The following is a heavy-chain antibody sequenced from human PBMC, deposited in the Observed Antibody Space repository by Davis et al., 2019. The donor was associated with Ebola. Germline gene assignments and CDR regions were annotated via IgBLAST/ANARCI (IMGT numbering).Heavy chain of an antibody. Sequence: ASVKVSCKASGYTFTSYGISWVRQAPGQGLEWMGWISAYNGNTNYAQKPQGRVTMTTDTSTSTAYMELRSLRSDDTAVYYCARDPQFWSGYYAHYYGMDVWGQGTTVTVSS. CDR1: GYTFTSYG. CDR2: ISAYNGNT. V-gene: IGHV1-18*01. D-gene: IGHD3-3*01. J-gene: IGHJ6*02. CDR3: ARDPQFWSGYYAHYYGMDV.